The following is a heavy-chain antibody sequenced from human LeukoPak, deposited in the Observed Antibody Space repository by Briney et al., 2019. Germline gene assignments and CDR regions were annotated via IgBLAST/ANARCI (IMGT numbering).Heavy chain of an antibody. V-gene: IGHV3-30*02. CDR2: IGYDESNR. CDR3: AIAARGMDV. J-gene: IGHJ6*03. Sequence: GGSLRLSCAASGFTFSSYGMHWVRQAPGKGLEWVALIGYDESNRYYADSVKGRFTISRDNSKDTLYLQMNSLRAEDTAVYYCAIAARGMDVWGKGTTVTVSS. CDR1: GFTFSSYG.